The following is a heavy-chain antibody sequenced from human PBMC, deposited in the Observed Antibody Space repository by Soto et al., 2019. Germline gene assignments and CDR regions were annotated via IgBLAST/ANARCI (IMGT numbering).Heavy chain of an antibody. J-gene: IGHJ4*02. V-gene: IGHV3-30*18. CDR1: GFTFSSYG. D-gene: IGHD6-13*01. CDR3: AKDRDSSSWYYFDY. CDR2: ISYDGSNK. Sequence: QVQLVESGGGVVQPGRSLRLSCAASGFTFSSYGMHWVRQAPGKGLEWVAVISYDGSNKYYADYVKGRFTISRDNSKNTLYLQMNSLRAEDTAVYYCAKDRDSSSWYYFDYWGQGTLVTVSS.